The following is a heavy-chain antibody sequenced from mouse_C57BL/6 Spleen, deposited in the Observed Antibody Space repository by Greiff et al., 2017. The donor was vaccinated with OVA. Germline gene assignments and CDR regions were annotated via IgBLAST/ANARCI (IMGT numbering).Heavy chain of an antibody. D-gene: IGHD1-1*01. CDR3: AGGSSPWFAY. V-gene: IGHV1-80*01. CDR1: GYAFSSYW. CDR2: IYPGDGDT. J-gene: IGHJ3*01. Sequence: VQLQESGAELVKPGASVKISCKASGYAFSSYWMNWVKQRPGNGLEWIGQIYPGDGDTNYNGKFKGKATLTADKSSSTAYMQLSSLTSEDSAVYFCAGGSSPWFAYWGQGTLVTVSA.